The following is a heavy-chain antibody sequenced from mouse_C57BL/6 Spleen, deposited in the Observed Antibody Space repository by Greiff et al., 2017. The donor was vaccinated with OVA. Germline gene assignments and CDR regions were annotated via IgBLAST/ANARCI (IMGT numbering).Heavy chain of an antibody. J-gene: IGHJ3*01. CDR3: ARDGNYEFAY. CDR1: GYSFTDYN. D-gene: IGHD2-1*01. CDR2: LNPKYGTT. V-gene: IGHV1-39*01. Sequence: EVKLMESGPELVKPGASVKISCKASGYSFTDYNMNWVKQSNGKSLEWIGVLNPKYGTTRYNQKFKGKATLTVDQSSSTAYMQLNSLTSEDSAVYYCARDGNYEFAYWGQGTLVTVSA.